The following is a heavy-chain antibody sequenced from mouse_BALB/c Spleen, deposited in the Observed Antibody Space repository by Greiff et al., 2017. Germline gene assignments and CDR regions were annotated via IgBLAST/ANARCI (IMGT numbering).Heavy chain of an antibody. CDR2: IRNKANGYTT. CDR1: GFTFTDYY. Sequence: EVQLKESGGGLVQPGGSLRLSCATSGFTFTDYYMSWVRQPPGKALEWLGFIRNKANGYTTEYSASVKGRFTISRDNSQSILYLQMNTLRAEDSATYYCARSYGFAYWGQGTLVTVSA. CDR3: ARSYGFAY. D-gene: IGHD1-1*01. V-gene: IGHV7-3*02. J-gene: IGHJ3*01.